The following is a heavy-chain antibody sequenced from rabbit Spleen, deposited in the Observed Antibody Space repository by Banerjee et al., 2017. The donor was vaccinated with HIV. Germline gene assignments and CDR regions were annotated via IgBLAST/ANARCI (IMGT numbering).Heavy chain of an antibody. CDR1: GVSFNDKDV. CDR2: IHAGNSGNT. V-gene: IGHV1S45*01. D-gene: IGHD8-1*01. CDR3: ARDAGSSYYRSLYYFNL. J-gene: IGHJ4*01. Sequence: QEQLEESGGGLVKPEGSLTLTCKASGVSFNDKDVMCWVRQAPGKGLEWIACIHAGNSGNTWYASWAKGRFTISKTSSTVDLQMTSLTAADTAMYFCARDAGSSYYRSLYYFNLWGPGTLVTVS.